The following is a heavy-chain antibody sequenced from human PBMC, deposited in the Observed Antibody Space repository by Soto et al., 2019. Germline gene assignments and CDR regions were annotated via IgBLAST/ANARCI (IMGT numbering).Heavy chain of an antibody. CDR1: GFTFSSYG. CDR3: AKDKNYDSSGYYYCDY. Sequence: QVQLVESGGGVVQPGRSLRLSCAASGFTFSSYGMHWVRQAPGKGLEWVAVISYDGSNKYYADSVKGRFTISRDNSKNTLYLQMNSLRAEYTAVYYCAKDKNYDSSGYYYCDYWGQGTLVTVSS. V-gene: IGHV3-30*18. CDR2: ISYDGSNK. J-gene: IGHJ4*02. D-gene: IGHD3-22*01.